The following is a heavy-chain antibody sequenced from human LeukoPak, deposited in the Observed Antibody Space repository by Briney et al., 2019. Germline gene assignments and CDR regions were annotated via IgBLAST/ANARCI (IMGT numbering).Heavy chain of an antibody. D-gene: IGHD4-17*01. CDR3: ARDRSTVTTWIDY. CDR2: IRSKANSYAT. Sequence: GGSLRLSCAASGFTFSGSAMHWVRQASGKGLEWVGRIRSKANSYATAYAASVKGRFTISRDNAKNSRYLQMNSLRAEDTAVYYCARDRSTVTTWIDYWGQGTLVTVSS. V-gene: IGHV3-73*01. J-gene: IGHJ4*02. CDR1: GFTFSGSA.